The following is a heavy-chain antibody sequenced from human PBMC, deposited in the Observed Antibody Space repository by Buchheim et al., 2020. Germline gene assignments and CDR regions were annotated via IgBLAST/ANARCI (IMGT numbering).Heavy chain of an antibody. CDR1: GFTFSSYW. CDR3: AREGNFEYSSSLLHYYNYYGMDV. CDR2: INSDGSST. D-gene: IGHD6-6*01. Sequence: EVQLVESGGGLVQPGGSLRLSCAASGFTFSSYWMHWVRQAPGKGLVWVSRINSDGSSTSYADSVKGRFTISRDNAKNTLYLQMNSLRAEDTAVYYCAREGNFEYSSSLLHYYNYYGMDVWGQGTT. V-gene: IGHV3-74*01. J-gene: IGHJ6*02.